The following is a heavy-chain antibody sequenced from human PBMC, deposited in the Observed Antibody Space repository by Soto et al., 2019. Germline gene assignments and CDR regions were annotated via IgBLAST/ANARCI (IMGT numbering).Heavy chain of an antibody. CDR2: ISAYNGNT. J-gene: IGHJ4*02. CDR3: ARGGTPIDY. CDR1: GYTFTNFG. D-gene: IGHD3-16*01. V-gene: IGHV1-18*01. Sequence: QVXLVQSGAEVKXPGXSVKVSCKASGYTFTNFGISWVRQAXGQGLEWMGWISAYNGNTNYAQKFQGRVTMTTDTSTSTAYMEVRSLRFDDTAVYYWARGGTPIDYWGQGTLVTVSS.